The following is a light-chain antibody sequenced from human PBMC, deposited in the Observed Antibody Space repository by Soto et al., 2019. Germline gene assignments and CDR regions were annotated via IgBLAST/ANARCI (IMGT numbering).Light chain of an antibody. Sequence: LAQPASVSGSPGQSITISCTGTSSDIGGSNYVSWYRHHPGKAPKLMIYEVSKRSSGVSNRFSGSKSGNTASLTISGLQAEDEADYYCSSYTSSSTDVFGTGTKVTVL. CDR3: SSYTSSSTDV. CDR1: SSDIGGSNY. CDR2: EVS. J-gene: IGLJ1*01. V-gene: IGLV2-14*01.